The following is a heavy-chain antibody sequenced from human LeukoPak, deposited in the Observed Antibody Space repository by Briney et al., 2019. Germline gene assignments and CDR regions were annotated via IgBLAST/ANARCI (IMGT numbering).Heavy chain of an antibody. CDR1: GFTFTSSA. D-gene: IGHD3-10*01. J-gene: IGHJ4*02. CDR2: IVVGSGNT. Sequence: SVKVSCKASGFTFTSSAMQWVRQARGQRLEWIGWIVVGSGNTNYAQKFQERVTITRDMSASTAYMELSSLRSEDTVVYYCAAVWDGSGSYNGYWGQGTLVTVSS. V-gene: IGHV1-58*02. CDR3: AAVWDGSGSYNGY.